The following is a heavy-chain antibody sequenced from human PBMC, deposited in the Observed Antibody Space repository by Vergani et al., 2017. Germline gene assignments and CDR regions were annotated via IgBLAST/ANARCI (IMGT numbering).Heavy chain of an antibody. J-gene: IGHJ4*02. Sequence: QVQVVQSGAEVKKSGASVKVSCKTSGYTFSSYSTLWVRQAPGQGLEWMGGIIPMFGTTYYAQKFQGRVTITADESTSTAYMELNSLRSEDTAVYYCARGGRAKWLVRVYLDYWGQGTLVTVSS. CDR3: ARGGRAKWLVRVYLDY. CDR1: GYTFSSYS. D-gene: IGHD6-19*01. CDR2: IIPMFGTT. V-gene: IGHV1-69*01.